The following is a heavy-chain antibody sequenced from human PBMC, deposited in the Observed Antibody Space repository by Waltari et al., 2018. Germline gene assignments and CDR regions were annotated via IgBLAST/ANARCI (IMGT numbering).Heavy chain of an antibody. CDR1: GYTFTSYG. D-gene: IGHD2-2*01. V-gene: IGHV1-18*01. Sequence: QVQLVQSGAEVKKPGASVKVSCKASGYTFTSYGISWVRQAPGQGLEWMGWISAYNGNTNYAQKLQGRVTMTTDTSTSTAYMELRSLRSDDTAVYYCARVSSCSSTSCWALYYYYGMDVWGQGTTVTVSS. J-gene: IGHJ6*02. CDR3: ARVSSCSSTSCWALYYYYGMDV. CDR2: ISAYNGNT.